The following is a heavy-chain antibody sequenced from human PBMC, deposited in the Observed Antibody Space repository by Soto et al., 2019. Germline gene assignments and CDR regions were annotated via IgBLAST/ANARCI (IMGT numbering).Heavy chain of an antibody. D-gene: IGHD2-8*01. Sequence: GASVKVSCKASGGTFGSYTISWVRQAPGQGLEWMGRIIPILGIANYAQKFQGRVTITADKSTSTAYMELSSLRSEDTAVYYCARANKALDAFDIWGQGTMVTVSS. CDR1: GGTFGSYT. V-gene: IGHV1-69*02. CDR2: IIPILGIA. CDR3: ARANKALDAFDI. J-gene: IGHJ3*02.